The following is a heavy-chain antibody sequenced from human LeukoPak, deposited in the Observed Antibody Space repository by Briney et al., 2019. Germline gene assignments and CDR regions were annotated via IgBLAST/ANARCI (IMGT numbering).Heavy chain of an antibody. V-gene: IGHV3-21*01. D-gene: IGHD1-26*01. Sequence: GGSLRLSCAASGFTFSSYSMNWVRQAPGKGLEWVSSISSSSSYIYYADSVKGRFTISRDNSKDTLYLQMGSLRAEDTAVYYCVRDYSGTHSFDYWGQGTLVTVSS. CDR1: GFTFSSYS. J-gene: IGHJ4*02. CDR2: ISSSSSYI. CDR3: VRDYSGTHSFDY.